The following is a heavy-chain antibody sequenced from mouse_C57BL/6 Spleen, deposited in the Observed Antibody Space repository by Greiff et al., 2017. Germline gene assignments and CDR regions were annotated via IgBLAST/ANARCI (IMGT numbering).Heavy chain of an antibody. J-gene: IGHJ2*01. Sequence: VQLQQSGAELVRPGASVTLSCKASGYTFTDYEMHWVKQTPVHGLEWIGAIDPETGGTAYNQKFKGKAILTADKAPSTAYMELRRLTSEYSAVYYCTRSGGNYSFDYWGQGTALTVSS. CDR3: TRSGGNYSFDY. D-gene: IGHD2-1*01. CDR2: IDPETGGT. V-gene: IGHV1-15*01. CDR1: GYTFTDYE.